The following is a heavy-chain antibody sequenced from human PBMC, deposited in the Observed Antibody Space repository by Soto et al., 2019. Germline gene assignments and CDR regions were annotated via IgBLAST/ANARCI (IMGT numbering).Heavy chain of an antibody. V-gene: IGHV1-69*13. D-gene: IGHD3-3*01. Sequence: GASVKVSCKASGGTFSSYAISWVRQAPGQGLEWMGGIIPIFGTANYAQKFQGRVTITADESTSTAYMELSSLRSEDTAVYYCARSDLFGVVIIVVGFDYWGQGTLVTVSS. J-gene: IGHJ4*02. CDR3: ARSDLFGVVIIVVGFDY. CDR2: IIPIFGTA. CDR1: GGTFSSYA.